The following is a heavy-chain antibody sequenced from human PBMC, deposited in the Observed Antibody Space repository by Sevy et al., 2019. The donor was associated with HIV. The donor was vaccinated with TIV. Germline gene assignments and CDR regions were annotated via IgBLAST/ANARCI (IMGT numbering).Heavy chain of an antibody. CDR3: AKDGSSHFDY. CDR1: GFTFSSYG. J-gene: IGHJ4*02. CDR2: ISYDGSNK. Sequence: GGSLRLSCAASGFTFSSYGMHWVRQAPGKGLEWVAVISYDGSNKYYAYSVKGRFTISRDNSKNTLYLQMNSLRAEDTAVYYCAKDGSSHFDYWGQGTLVTVSS. V-gene: IGHV3-30*18. D-gene: IGHD6-13*01.